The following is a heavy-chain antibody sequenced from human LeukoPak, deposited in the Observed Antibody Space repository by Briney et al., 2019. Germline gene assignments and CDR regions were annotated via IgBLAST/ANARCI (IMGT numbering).Heavy chain of an antibody. Sequence: NPSETLSLTCTVSGGSISSHYWSWIRQPPGKGLEWIGYIYYSGSTNYNPSLKSRVTISVDTSKNQFSLKLSSVTAADTAVYYCARVGYCSHGSCLRLDWYFDLWGRGTLVTVSS. CDR1: GGSISSHY. V-gene: IGHV4-59*11. D-gene: IGHD2-15*01. J-gene: IGHJ2*01. CDR3: ARVGYCSHGSCLRLDWYFDL. CDR2: IYYSGST.